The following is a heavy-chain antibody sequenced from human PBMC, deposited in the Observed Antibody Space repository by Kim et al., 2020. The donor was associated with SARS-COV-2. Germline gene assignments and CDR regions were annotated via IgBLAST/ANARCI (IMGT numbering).Heavy chain of an antibody. Sequence: RFTISRDNSKNTLYLQMNSLRAEDTAVYYCARDLTGYSSGWYDHYYGMDVWGQGTTVTVSS. V-gene: IGHV3-30*07. J-gene: IGHJ6*02. D-gene: IGHD6-19*01. CDR3: ARDLTGYSSGWYDHYYGMDV.